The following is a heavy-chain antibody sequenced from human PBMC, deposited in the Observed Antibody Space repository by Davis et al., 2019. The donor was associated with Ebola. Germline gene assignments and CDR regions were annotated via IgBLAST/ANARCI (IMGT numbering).Heavy chain of an antibody. CDR3: ARGDGYNYFVR. CDR1: GFTVSSSY. Sequence: GESLKIPCAASGFTVSSSYMSWVRQAPGKGLEWVSVIYRGGDIYYADFVRGRFTISRDNSKNALYLQMNSLRAEDTAVYYCARGDGYNYFVRWGQGTLVTVSS. V-gene: IGHV3-53*01. J-gene: IGHJ5*02. CDR2: IYRGGDI. D-gene: IGHD5-24*01.